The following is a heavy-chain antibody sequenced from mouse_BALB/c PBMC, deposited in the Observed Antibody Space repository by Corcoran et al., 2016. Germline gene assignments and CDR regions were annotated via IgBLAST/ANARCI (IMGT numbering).Heavy chain of an antibody. CDR3: ARPYYGNRFAY. J-gene: IGHJ3*01. V-gene: IGHV1-18*01. CDR2: INPNNGGT. CDR1: GYTFTDYN. Sequence: EVLLQQSGPELVKPGASVKIPCKASGYTFTDYNMDWVKQSHGKSLEWIGDINPNNGGTIYNQKFKGKATLTVDKSSSTAYMELRSLTSEDTAVYYCARPYYGNRFAYWGQGTLVTVSA. D-gene: IGHD2-10*01.